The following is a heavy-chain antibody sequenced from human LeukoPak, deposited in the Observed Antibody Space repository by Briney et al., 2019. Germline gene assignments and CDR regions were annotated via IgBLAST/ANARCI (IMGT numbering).Heavy chain of an antibody. Sequence: GGSLRLSCAASGFTFSSYAMHWVRQAPGKGLEWVAVISYDGSNKYYADSVKGRFTISRDNSKNTLYLQMNSLRAEDTAVYYCATSPYYDFWSGYYTYYYYMDVWGKGTTVTVSS. CDR2: ISYDGSNK. CDR1: GFTFSSYA. D-gene: IGHD3-3*01. V-gene: IGHV3-30*04. J-gene: IGHJ6*03. CDR3: ATSPYYDFWSGYYTYYYYMDV.